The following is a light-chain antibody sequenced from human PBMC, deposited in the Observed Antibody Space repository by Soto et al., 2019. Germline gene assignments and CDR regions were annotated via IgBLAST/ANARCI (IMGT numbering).Light chain of an antibody. V-gene: IGKV3-20*01. CDR3: XQYDSSRT. CDR2: GAS. CDR1: QSVSSSY. J-gene: IGKJ1*01. Sequence: EIVLTQSPGTLSLSAGESATLSCRASQSVSSSYLAWYQQKPGQAPRLLIYGASSRATGIPDRFSGSGSGTDFTLTIRRLEPEDFAVYYCXQYDSSRTXGQGTKVDI.